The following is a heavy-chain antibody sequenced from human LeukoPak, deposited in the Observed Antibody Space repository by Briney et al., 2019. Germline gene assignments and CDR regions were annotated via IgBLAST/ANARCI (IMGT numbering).Heavy chain of an antibody. J-gene: IGHJ4*02. V-gene: IGHV3-73*01. D-gene: IGHD4-17*01. Sequence: PGGSLKLSCAASGFTFSGSAMHWVRQASGKGLEWVGRIRSKANSYATAYAASVKGRFTISRDDSKNTAYLQMNSLKTEDTAVYYCTRSKRSLRMFGDYDFDYWGQGTLVTVSS. CDR1: GFTFSGSA. CDR3: TRSKRSLRMFGDYDFDY. CDR2: IRSKANSYAT.